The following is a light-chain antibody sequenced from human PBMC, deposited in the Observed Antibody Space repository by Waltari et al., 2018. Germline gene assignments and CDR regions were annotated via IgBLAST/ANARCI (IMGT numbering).Light chain of an antibody. J-gene: IGKJ1*01. CDR1: QSITNW. Sequence: DIQMTQSPSTLSASVGDRVPITCRASQSITNWLAWYQQKPGKAPKLLIYKASNLESGVPARYSGSGSRTECTLTISSLQPDDFATYYCQQYDNYWTFGQGTKVEIK. CDR2: KAS. V-gene: IGKV1-5*03. CDR3: QQYDNYWT.